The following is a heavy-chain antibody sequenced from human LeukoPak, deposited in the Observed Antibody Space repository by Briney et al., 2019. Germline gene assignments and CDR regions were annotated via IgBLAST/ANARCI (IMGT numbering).Heavy chain of an antibody. V-gene: IGHV4-61*02. CDR2: IYTSGST. CDR1: GGSISSGSYY. Sequence: SETLSLTCTVSGGSISSGSYYWSWIRQPAGKGLEWIGRIYTSGSTNYNPSLKSRVTISVDTSKNQFSLKLSSVTAADTAVYYCARDLVYASREGDAFDIWGEGTMVTVSS. CDR3: ARDLVYASREGDAFDI. D-gene: IGHD2-8*01. J-gene: IGHJ3*02.